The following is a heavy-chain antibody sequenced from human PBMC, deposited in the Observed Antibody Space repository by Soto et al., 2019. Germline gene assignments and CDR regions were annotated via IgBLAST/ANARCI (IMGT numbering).Heavy chain of an antibody. D-gene: IGHD1-26*01. CDR2: ISSSGDVT. J-gene: IGHJ4*02. CDR1: GITFSSYS. Sequence: DEQLLESGGGLVQPGGSLRLSCAASGITFSSYSMSWVRQSPGKGLEWVSIISSSGDVTYDADSVKGRFTISRDNSKHSLYQQMNSLRAEDTAIYYCAKTGGFSGSYHFISWGQGTLVTVSS. V-gene: IGHV3-23*01. CDR3: AKTGGFSGSYHFIS.